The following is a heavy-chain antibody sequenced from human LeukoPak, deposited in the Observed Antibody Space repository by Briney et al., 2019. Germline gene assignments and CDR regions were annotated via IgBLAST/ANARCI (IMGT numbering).Heavy chain of an antibody. Sequence: ASVKVSCKASGYTFTSYAMHWVRQAPGQRLGWMGWVNAGNGNTKYSQKFQGRVTITRDTSASTAYMELSSLRSEDTAVYYCGLIAAAGIDYWGQGTLVTVSS. J-gene: IGHJ4*02. CDR3: GLIAAAGIDY. CDR2: VNAGNGNT. CDR1: GYTFTSYA. V-gene: IGHV1-3*01. D-gene: IGHD6-13*01.